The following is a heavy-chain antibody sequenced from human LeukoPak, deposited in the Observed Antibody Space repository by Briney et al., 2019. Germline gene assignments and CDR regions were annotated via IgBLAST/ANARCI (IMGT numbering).Heavy chain of an antibody. V-gene: IGHV4-59*01. CDR2: IYYSGST. Sequence: SETLSLTCTVSGGSISSYYWSWIRQPPGKGLEWIGYIYYSGSTNYNPSLKSRVTISVDTSKNQFSLKLSSVTAADTAVYYCARGSSIIAAPFDYWGQGTLVTVSS. CDR1: GGSISSYY. J-gene: IGHJ4*02. D-gene: IGHD6-6*01. CDR3: ARGSSIIAAPFDY.